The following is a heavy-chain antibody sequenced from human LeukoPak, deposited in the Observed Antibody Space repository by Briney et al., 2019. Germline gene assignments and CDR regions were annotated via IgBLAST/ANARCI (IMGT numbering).Heavy chain of an antibody. CDR3: EGYDILTGPEAFDI. J-gene: IGHJ3*02. CDR2: ISSSGTTM. D-gene: IGHD3-9*01. CDR1: GFTVSSNY. V-gene: IGHV3-11*01. Sequence: GGSLRLSCAASGFTVSSNYMSWVRQAPGKGLEWVSYISSSGTTMYYADSVKGRFTISRDNAKNSLYLQMNSLRAEDTAIYYCEGYDILTGPEAFDIWGQGTVVTVSS.